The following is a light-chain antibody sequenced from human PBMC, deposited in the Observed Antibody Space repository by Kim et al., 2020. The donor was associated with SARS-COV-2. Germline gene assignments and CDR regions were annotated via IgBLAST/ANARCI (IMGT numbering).Light chain of an antibody. CDR1: TGYSNYK. CDR3: GADHGSGNNFVVV. CDR2: GGTGGLAG. V-gene: IGLV9-49*01. Sequence: QPVLTQPPSASASLGASVTLTCTLNTGYSNYKVEWYQQRPGKGPRFVMRGGTGGLAGSKGDGIPDRFSVSGSGLNRYLTIKNIQEEDESDYHCGADHGSGNNFVVVFGGGTQLTVL. J-gene: IGLJ2*01.